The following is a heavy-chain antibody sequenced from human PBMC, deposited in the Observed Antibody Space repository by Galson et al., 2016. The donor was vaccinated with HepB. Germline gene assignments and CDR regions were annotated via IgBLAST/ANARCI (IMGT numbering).Heavy chain of an antibody. V-gene: IGHV3-21*01. CDR1: GFIFSTYS. Sequence: SLRLSCAASGFIFSTYSMNWVRQAPGEGLEWVSSISSGSAYRYYADSVKGRFTISRDNAKKSLYLRMNSLRAEDTAVYYCARMRYSSGWLDGFDIWGQGKMVTVSS. CDR2: ISSGSAYR. J-gene: IGHJ3*02. CDR3: ARMRYSSGWLDGFDI. D-gene: IGHD6-19*01.